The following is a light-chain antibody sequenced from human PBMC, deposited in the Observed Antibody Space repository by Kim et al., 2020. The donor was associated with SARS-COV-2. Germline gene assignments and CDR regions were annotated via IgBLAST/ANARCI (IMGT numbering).Light chain of an antibody. Sequence: SPGQTSSITCSGDKLGDKYVCWYQQKPGQAPVQVIYQDTKRPSGIPARFYASNSGNTATLTISGTQAMDEADYYCQAWDSSTVVFGGGTQLTVL. CDR2: QDT. J-gene: IGLJ2*01. CDR3: QAWDSSTVV. CDR1: KLGDKY. V-gene: IGLV3-1*01.